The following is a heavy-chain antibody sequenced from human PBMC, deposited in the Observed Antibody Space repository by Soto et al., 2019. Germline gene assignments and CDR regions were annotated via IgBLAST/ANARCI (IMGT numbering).Heavy chain of an antibody. CDR3: ASTAMVIGAPYY. Sequence: SETLSLTCAVYGGSFSGYYWSWIRQPPGKGLEWIGEINHSGSTNYNPSLKSRVTTSVDTSKNQFSLKLSSVTAADTAVYYCASTAMVIGAPYYWGQGTLVTVSS. D-gene: IGHD5-18*01. V-gene: IGHV4-34*01. CDR2: INHSGST. CDR1: GGSFSGYY. J-gene: IGHJ4*02.